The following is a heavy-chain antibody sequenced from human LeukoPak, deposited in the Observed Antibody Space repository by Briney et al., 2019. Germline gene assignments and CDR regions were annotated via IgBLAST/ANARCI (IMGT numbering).Heavy chain of an antibody. CDR2: ISAYNGNT. CDR3: AMFYCSGGSCYEYMLDY. Sequence: ASEKVSCKASGYTFTSYGISWVRQAPGQGLERMGWISAYNGNTNYAQKLQGRVTMTTDTSTSTAYMELRSLRSDDTAVYYCAMFYCSGGSCYEYMLDYWGQGTLVTVSS. V-gene: IGHV1-18*01. J-gene: IGHJ4*02. D-gene: IGHD2-15*01. CDR1: GYTFTSYG.